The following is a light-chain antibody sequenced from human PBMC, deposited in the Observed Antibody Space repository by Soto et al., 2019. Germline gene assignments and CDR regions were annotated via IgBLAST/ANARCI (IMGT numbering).Light chain of an antibody. J-gene: IGLJ1*01. Sequence: QSVLTQPPSVSGGPGQRVTICCTGSSSNIGAGYDVHWYQQLPGTAPKLLIYGNSNRPSGVPDRFSGSKSGTSASLAITGLQAEDEADYYCQSYDSRLSGYVFGTGTXVTVL. CDR1: SSNIGAGYD. CDR3: QSYDSRLSGYV. CDR2: GNS. V-gene: IGLV1-40*01.